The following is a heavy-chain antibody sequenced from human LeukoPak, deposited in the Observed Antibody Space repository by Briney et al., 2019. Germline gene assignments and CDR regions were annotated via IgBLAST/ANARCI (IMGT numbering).Heavy chain of an antibody. Sequence: PGRSLRLSCAASGFTFDDYAMHWVRQAPGKGLEWVSGISWNSGSIGYADSVKGRFTISRDNAKNSLYLQMNSLRAEDMALYYCAKVATRYYDSSGSYSHYFDYWGQGTLVTVSS. D-gene: IGHD3-22*01. J-gene: IGHJ4*02. V-gene: IGHV3-9*03. CDR2: ISWNSGSI. CDR1: GFTFDDYA. CDR3: AKVATRYYDSSGSYSHYFDY.